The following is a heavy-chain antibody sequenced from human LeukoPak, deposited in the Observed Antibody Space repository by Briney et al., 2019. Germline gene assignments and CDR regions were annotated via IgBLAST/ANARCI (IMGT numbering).Heavy chain of an antibody. Sequence: GGSLRLSCAASGFTVSSNYMSWVRQAPGKGLEWVSVIYSGGSTYYADSVKGRFTNSRDNSKNTLYLQMNSLRAEDTAVYYCATIWLNYFDYWGQGTLVTVSS. CDR1: GFTVSSNY. CDR3: ATIWLNYFDY. J-gene: IGHJ4*02. CDR2: IYSGGST. D-gene: IGHD5-18*01. V-gene: IGHV3-53*01.